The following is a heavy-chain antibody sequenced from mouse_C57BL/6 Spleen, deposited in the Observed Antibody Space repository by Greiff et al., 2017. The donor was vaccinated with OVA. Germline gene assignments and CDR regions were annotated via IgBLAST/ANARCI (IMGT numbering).Heavy chain of an antibody. J-gene: IGHJ2*01. CDR3: ARGGYYGSSLYYIDY. D-gene: IGHD1-1*01. CDR1: GYAFRSSW. V-gene: IGHV1-82*01. Sequence: VQLQESGPELVKPGASVTISCKASGYAFRSSWMNWVKQRPGKGLEWIGRIYPGDGDTNYNGKFKGKATLTADKSSSTAYMQLSSLTSEDSAVYFCARGGYYGSSLYYIDYWGQGTTLTVSS. CDR2: IYPGDGDT.